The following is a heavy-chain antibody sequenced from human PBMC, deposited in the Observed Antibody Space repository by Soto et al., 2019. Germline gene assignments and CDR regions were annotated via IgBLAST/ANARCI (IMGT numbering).Heavy chain of an antibody. J-gene: IGHJ4*01. CDR2: ISAGNGNT. Sequence: ASVKVSCKASGYTFASYTLHWVRQAPGQRFEWLGWISAGNGNTKSSQKFQDRVTFDRNTSASTVSMELNSLRSEDTAIYYCARGSMDPNAGIFYYDYWGQGSLVTVSS. V-gene: IGHV1-3*01. CDR1: GYTFASYT. D-gene: IGHD6-13*01. CDR3: ARGSMDPNAGIFYYDY.